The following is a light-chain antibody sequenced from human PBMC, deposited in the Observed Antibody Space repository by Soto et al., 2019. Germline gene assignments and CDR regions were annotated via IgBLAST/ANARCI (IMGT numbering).Light chain of an antibody. CDR3: CSYAGRYTDV. CDR2: DVS. J-gene: IGLJ1*01. CDR1: SSDVGGYNY. V-gene: IGLV2-11*01. Sequence: QSALTQPRSVSGSPGQSVTISCTGTSSDVGGYNYVSWYQQHPGKAPKVMIYDVSKRPSGVPDRFSGSKSGNTASLTISGLQAEDGANYYCCSYAGRYTDVVGPGTKVT.